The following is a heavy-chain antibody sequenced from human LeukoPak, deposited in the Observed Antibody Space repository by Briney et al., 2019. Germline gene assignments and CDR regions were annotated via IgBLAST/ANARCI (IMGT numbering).Heavy chain of an antibody. V-gene: IGHV4-61*02. CDR2: IYTSGST. CDR1: GGSISSGSYY. CDR3: ARANRAPFYYDSAHGFDI. D-gene: IGHD3-10*01. Sequence: PSETLSLTCTVSGGSISSGSYYWSWIRQPAGKGLEWIGRIYTSGSTNYNPSLKSRVTISVDTSKNQFSLKLSSVTAADTAVYYCARANRAPFYYDSAHGFDIWGQGTMVTVSS. J-gene: IGHJ3*02.